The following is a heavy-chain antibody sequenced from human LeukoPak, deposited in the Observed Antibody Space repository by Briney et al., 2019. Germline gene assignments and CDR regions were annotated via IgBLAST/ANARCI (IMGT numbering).Heavy chain of an antibody. V-gene: IGHV3-30-3*01. CDR3: ARVRSTAFDY. Sequence: GGSLRLSCAASGFTFSSYAMHWVRQAPGKGLEWVAVISYDGSNKYYADSVKGRFTISRDNSKSTLYLQMNSLRAEDTAVYYCARVRSTAFDYWGQGTLVTVSS. J-gene: IGHJ4*02. CDR1: GFTFSSYA. D-gene: IGHD2-2*01. CDR2: ISYDGSNK.